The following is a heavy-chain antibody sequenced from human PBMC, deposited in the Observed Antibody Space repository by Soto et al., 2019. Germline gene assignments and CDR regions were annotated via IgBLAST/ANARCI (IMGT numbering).Heavy chain of an antibody. CDR2: IDPKSGAT. V-gene: IGHV1-2*02. D-gene: IGHD2-21*02. J-gene: IGHJ6*02. CDR1: GYRFTGYG. Sequence: QVQLVQSGAEVKKPGASLKVSCKASGYRFTGYGLHWVRQAPGQGLQGMGWIDPKSGATDLAQKVQGRVSMTREMSSNTAYLELSGLRSDDTGDDTAVYYCAKSNYGGDDYSQYGLDVWGQGTTVTVSS. CDR3: VYYCAKSNYGGDDYSQYGLDV.